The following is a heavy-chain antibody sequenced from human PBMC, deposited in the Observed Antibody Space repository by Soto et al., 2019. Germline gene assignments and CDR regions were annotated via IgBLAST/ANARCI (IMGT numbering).Heavy chain of an antibody. CDR3: ARPIQYYFDTSAQSAWFDP. CDR2: IIPIFSTP. V-gene: IGHV1-69*12. J-gene: IGHJ5*02. D-gene: IGHD3-22*01. CDR1: GGTFGSYA. Sequence: QVQLVQSGAEVKKPGSSVKVSCKTSGGTFGSYAISWVRQAPGQGLEWMGGIIPIFSTPNYAQKFQGRVTITADEYTSTAYLELSSLRSEDTAVYYCARPIQYYFDTSAQSAWFDPWGQGTLVTVCS.